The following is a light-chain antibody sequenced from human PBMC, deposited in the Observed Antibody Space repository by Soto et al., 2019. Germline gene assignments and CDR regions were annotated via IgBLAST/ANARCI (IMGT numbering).Light chain of an antibody. J-gene: IGKJ2*01. CDR2: GAS. CDR1: QSVRSD. Sequence: EIMMTQSPDTLSVSPGERATVSCRASQSVRSDLAWFQLKPGQAPRLLIYGASTRAPDIPARFSGSGSGTEFTLTISSLQSEDFAVYYCQQYNNRPLTFGQGTKVDIK. CDR3: QQYNNRPLT. V-gene: IGKV3-15*01.